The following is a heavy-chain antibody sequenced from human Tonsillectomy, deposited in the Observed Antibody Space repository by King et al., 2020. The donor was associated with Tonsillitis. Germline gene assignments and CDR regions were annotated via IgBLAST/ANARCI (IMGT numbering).Heavy chain of an antibody. J-gene: IGHJ4*02. Sequence: VQLQESGPGLVKPSETLSLTCTVSGVSISSYYWSWIRQPPGKGLAWVGYMYYSGSTNYNPTLKSRVTISVDTSKNQFSLKLTSVTAAETAVYNCATGRFGESPYCDYWGQGTLVTVSS. CDR1: GVSISSYY. CDR3: ATGRFGESPYCDY. V-gene: IGHV4-59*01. CDR2: MYYSGST. D-gene: IGHD3-10*01.